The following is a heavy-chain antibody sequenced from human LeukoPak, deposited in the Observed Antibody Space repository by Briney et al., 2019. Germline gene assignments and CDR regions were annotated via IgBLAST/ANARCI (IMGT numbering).Heavy chain of an antibody. V-gene: IGHV4-39*01. CDR1: GGSISSSSYY. J-gene: IGHJ5*02. D-gene: IGHD3-9*01. CDR2: IYYSGST. Sequence: SETLSLTCTVSGGSISSSSYYWGWIRQPPGKGLEWIGSIYYSGSTYYNPSLKSRVTISVDTSKNQFSLKLSSVTAADTAVYYCARRDYDILTGHQGWFDPWGQGTLVTVSS. CDR3: ARRDYDILTGHQGWFDP.